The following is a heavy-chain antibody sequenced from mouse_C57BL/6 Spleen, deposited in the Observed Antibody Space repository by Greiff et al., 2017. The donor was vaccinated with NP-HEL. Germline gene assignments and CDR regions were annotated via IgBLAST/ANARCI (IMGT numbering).Heavy chain of an antibody. D-gene: IGHD2-14*01. Sequence: EVKLMESGGGLVKPGGSLKLSCAASGFTFSDYGMHWVRQAPEKGLEWVAYISSGSSTISDADTVKGRFTISRDNAKHTLFLQMTSLRSEDTAMYYCAREVPYAMDYWGQGTSVTVSS. CDR2: ISSGSSTI. CDR1: GFTFSDYG. V-gene: IGHV5-17*01. J-gene: IGHJ4*01. CDR3: AREVPYAMDY.